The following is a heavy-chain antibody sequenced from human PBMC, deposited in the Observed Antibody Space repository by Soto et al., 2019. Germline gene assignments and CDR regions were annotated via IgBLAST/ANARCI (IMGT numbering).Heavy chain of an antibody. V-gene: IGHV3-74*01. CDR2: IEGDGNST. D-gene: IGHD2-21*01. Sequence: EAQLVESGGGLVQPGGSLRLSCAASGFTLSSFWMHWVRQVPGKEPMWVSRIEGDGNSTIYADSVKGRFTMSRDNARNNLYLEMTRLRVEDSAVYYCVRSPGNYAYGYSFDLWGQGTLVAASS. CDR1: GFTLSSFW. J-gene: IGHJ4*02. CDR3: VRSPGNYAYGYSFDL.